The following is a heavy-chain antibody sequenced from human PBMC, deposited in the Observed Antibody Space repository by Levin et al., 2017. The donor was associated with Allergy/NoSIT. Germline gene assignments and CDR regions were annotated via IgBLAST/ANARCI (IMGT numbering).Heavy chain of an antibody. CDR1: GFTFSSYG. J-gene: IGHJ6*02. Sequence: LSLTCAASGFTFSSYGMHWVRQAPGKGLEWVAVISYDGSNKYYADPVKGRFTISRDNSKNTLYLQMNSLRAEDTAVYYCAKALGFGVEFLNYGMDVWGQGTTVTVSS. CDR2: ISYDGSNK. V-gene: IGHV3-30*18. D-gene: IGHD3-10*01. CDR3: AKALGFGVEFLNYGMDV.